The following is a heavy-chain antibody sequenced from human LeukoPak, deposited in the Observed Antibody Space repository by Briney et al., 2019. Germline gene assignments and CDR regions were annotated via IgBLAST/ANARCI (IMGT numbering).Heavy chain of an antibody. D-gene: IGHD7-27*01. J-gene: IGHJ5*02. CDR3: ATTVLGRADWLDP. CDR1: GLAFSSYS. CDR2: IRYDGEKK. V-gene: IGHV3-30*02. Sequence: GGSLRLSCVASGLAFSSYSMHWVRQPPGKGLEWVTFIRYDGEKKHYVDSVKGRFTISRDNSKNTLYLQINNLRPEDTAVYYCATTVLGRADWLDPWGLGTLVTVSS.